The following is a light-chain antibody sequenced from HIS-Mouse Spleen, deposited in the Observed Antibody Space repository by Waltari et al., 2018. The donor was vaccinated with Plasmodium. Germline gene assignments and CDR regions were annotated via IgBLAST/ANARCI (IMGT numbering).Light chain of an antibody. J-gene: IGKJ1*01. V-gene: IGKV3-11*01. Sequence: EIVLTQSPATLSLSPGERATLSCRASQSVSSYLAWYQQKPGQAPRLRIYDASDRATGIPARFSGSGSGTDFTLTISSLEPEDFAVDYCQQRSNWPPWTFGQGTKVEIK. CDR3: QQRSNWPPWT. CDR1: QSVSSY. CDR2: DAS.